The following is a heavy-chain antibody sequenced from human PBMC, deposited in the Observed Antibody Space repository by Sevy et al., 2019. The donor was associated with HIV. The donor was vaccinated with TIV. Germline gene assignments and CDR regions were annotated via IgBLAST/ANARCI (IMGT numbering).Heavy chain of an antibody. Sequence: GGSLRLSCGASGFTFSTYWMSWVRQAPGKGLEWVAVIWHDGKNKNYAESVKGRFTIFRDNSKNTLYLEMNSLRVEDTAVFYCARDQGKDAPMDVWGQGTTVTVSS. D-gene: IGHD6-13*01. V-gene: IGHV3-33*08. CDR2: IWHDGKNK. J-gene: IGHJ6*02. CDR1: GFTFSTYW. CDR3: ARDQGKDAPMDV.